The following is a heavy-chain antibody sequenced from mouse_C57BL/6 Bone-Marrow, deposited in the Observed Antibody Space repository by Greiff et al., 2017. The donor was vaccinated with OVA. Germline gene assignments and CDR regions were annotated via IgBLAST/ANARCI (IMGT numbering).Heavy chain of an antibody. CDR1: GFTFSSYA. Sequence: EVQLVESGGGLVKPGGSLKLSCAASGFTFSSYAMSWVRQTPEKRLEWVATISDGGSYTYYPDNVKGRFTISRDTAKNNLYLQMSHLKSEDTAMYYCARYDYDYAMDYWGQGTSVTVSS. CDR3: ARYDYDYAMDY. D-gene: IGHD2-4*01. V-gene: IGHV5-4*01. CDR2: ISDGGSYT. J-gene: IGHJ4*01.